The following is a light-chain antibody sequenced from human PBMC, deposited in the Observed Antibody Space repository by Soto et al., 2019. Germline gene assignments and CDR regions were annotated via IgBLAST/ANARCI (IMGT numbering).Light chain of an antibody. Sequence: VVLTQSPATLSLSPGERATLSCRASQSVNTYLAWYQQRPGQAPRLLIYDASNRAAGIPARFSGSGSGTDFTLTISSLEPEDFAVYYCQQRQNWPPLTFGGGSVVEIK. CDR2: DAS. J-gene: IGKJ4*01. CDR3: QQRQNWPPLT. CDR1: QSVNTY. V-gene: IGKV3-11*01.